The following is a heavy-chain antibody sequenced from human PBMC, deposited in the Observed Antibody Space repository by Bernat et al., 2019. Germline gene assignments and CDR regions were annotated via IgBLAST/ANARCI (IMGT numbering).Heavy chain of an antibody. CDR3: ATGRYCSSGDCYSRLSD. V-gene: IGHV1-2*04. D-gene: IGHD2-15*01. J-gene: IGHJ4*02. CDR1: GYTFTDYF. Sequence: QVQLVQSGAEVKKPGASVKVSCKASGYTFTDYFLQWVRQAPGQGLEWVGRINPNSGATNYAQKFQGWVTMTRDTSISTAYMEVGRLRSDDTAIYYWATGRYCSSGDCYSRLSDWGQGTLVTVSS. CDR2: INPNSGAT.